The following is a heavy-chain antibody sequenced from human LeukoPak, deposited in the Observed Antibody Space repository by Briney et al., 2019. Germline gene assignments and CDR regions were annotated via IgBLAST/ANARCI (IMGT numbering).Heavy chain of an antibody. V-gene: IGHV4-34*01. CDR1: GGSLSGYY. J-gene: IGHJ5*02. CDR3: ARVGYSSGLYNWFDP. Sequence: PETLSLTCAVYGGSLSGYYWSWIRQPPGKGLEWIGEINHSGSTNYNPSLKSRVTISVDTSKNQFSLKLSSVTAAGTAVYYCARVGYSSGLYNWFDPWGQGTLVTVSS. D-gene: IGHD6-19*01. CDR2: INHSGST.